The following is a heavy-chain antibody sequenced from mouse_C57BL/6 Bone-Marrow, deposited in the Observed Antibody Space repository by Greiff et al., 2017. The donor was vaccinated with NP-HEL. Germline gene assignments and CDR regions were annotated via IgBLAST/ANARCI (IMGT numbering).Heavy chain of an antibody. V-gene: IGHV3-6*01. CDR2: ISYDGSN. D-gene: IGHD1-1*01. J-gene: IGHJ3*01. Sequence: ESGPGLVKPSQSLSLTCSVTGYSIISGYYWNWIRQFPGNKLEWMAYISYDGSNNYNPYLKNRISITRDISKNQFFLKLTSVTTEDTATYYCAREGGYYGSPFAYWGQGTLVTVSA. CDR3: AREGGYYGSPFAY. CDR1: GYSIISGYY.